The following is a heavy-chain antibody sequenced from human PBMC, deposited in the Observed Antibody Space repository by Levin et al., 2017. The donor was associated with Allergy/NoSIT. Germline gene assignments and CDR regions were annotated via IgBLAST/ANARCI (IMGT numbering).Heavy chain of an antibody. V-gene: IGHV3-9*01. J-gene: IGHJ6*02. CDR1: GFRFEEYA. CDR2: LIWNSEIM. Sequence: GGSLRLSCEASGFRFEEYAMHWVRQAPGKGLEWVSGLIWNSEIMGYADSVKGRFTISRDTAKNSLFLQMNNLRVEDTALYYCVKDVYLGQWPQYGLDVWGQGTTVTVAS. CDR3: VKDVYLGQWPQYGLDV. D-gene: IGHD6-19*01.